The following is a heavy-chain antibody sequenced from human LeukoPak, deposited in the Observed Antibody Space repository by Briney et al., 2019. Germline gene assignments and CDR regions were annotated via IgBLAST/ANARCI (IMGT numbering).Heavy chain of an antibody. CDR1: GYSFNNYW. V-gene: IGHV5-51*01. D-gene: IGHD4-17*01. CDR2: IYPDDSDT. Sequence: GESLKISCEASGYSFNNYWIAWVRRMPGKGLEWLGIIYPDDSDTTYSPSFQGQVTISVDKSISTAYLQWSSLKASDTAMYYCARRTTVTTTDLDYRGQGTLVTVSS. J-gene: IGHJ4*02. CDR3: ARRTTVTTTDLDY.